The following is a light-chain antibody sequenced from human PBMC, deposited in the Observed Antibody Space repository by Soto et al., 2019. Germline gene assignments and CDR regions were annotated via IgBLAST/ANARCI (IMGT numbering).Light chain of an antibody. CDR2: DVT. Sequence: QSALTQPPSASGSPGQSVTISCTGTKNDIGVYDFVSWYQHHPGNAPKLIIHDVTQRPSGVPDRFSGSKSGYRASLAISGLQADDEAIYYCLSYAGSNTLLFGGGTKVTVL. CDR1: KNDIGVYDF. V-gene: IGLV2-8*01. J-gene: IGLJ2*01. CDR3: LSYAGSNTLL.